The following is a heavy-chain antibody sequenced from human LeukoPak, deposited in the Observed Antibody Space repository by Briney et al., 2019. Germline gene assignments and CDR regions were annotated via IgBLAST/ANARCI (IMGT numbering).Heavy chain of an antibody. V-gene: IGHV4-34*01. Sequence: SETLSLTCAVYGGSFSGYYWSWIRQPPGKGLEWIGEINHSGSTNYNPSLKSRVTISVDTSKNQFSLKLSSVTAADTAVYYCAIGQDPYCSSTSCYTQSYWFDPWGQGTLVTVSS. CDR2: INHSGST. J-gene: IGHJ5*02. D-gene: IGHD2-2*02. CDR1: GGSFSGYY. CDR3: AIGQDPYCSSTSCYTQSYWFDP.